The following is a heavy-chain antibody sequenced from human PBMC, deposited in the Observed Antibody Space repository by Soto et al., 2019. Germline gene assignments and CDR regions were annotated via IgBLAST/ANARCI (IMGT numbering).Heavy chain of an antibody. V-gene: IGHV3-23*01. CDR1: GVTFSNYA. J-gene: IGHJ5*02. CDR3: AKGSWVHHGSEGGNWLDP. D-gene: IGHD3-10*01. Sequence: EVQFLESGGGLVQPGGSLRLSCAASGVTFSNYAMNWVRQAPGKGLEWVSGISHSGSSTYYADSVKGRFTISRDNSKNTLFLQMNSLTADDTAVYYCAKGSWVHHGSEGGNWLDPWGQGTLVTVSS. CDR2: ISHSGSST.